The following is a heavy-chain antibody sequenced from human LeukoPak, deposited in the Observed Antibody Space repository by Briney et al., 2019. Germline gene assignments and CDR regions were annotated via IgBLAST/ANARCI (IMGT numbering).Heavy chain of an antibody. Sequence: VASVKVSCKASGYTFTSYGISWVRQAPGQGLEWMGWISAYNGNTNYAQKLQGRVTMTTDTSTSTAYMELRSLRSDDTAVYYCASGLYCSGGSCYSGFSYYGMDVWGQGTTVTVSS. CDR1: GYTFTSYG. CDR2: ISAYNGNT. CDR3: ASGLYCSGGSCYSGFSYYGMDV. V-gene: IGHV1-18*01. J-gene: IGHJ6*02. D-gene: IGHD2-15*01.